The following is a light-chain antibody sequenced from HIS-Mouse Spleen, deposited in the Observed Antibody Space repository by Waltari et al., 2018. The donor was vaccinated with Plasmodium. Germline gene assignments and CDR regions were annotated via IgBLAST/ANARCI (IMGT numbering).Light chain of an antibody. J-gene: IGKJ3*01. V-gene: IGKV3-15*01. CDR3: QQYNNWSFT. CDR1: QNVSSN. Sequence: EIVMTQSPATLSVSPGERATLPCRASQNVSSNLAWYQQKPGQAPRLLIYGQAPRATGIPARFSGSGSGTEFTLTISSLQSEDFAVYYCQQYNNWSFTFGPGTKVDIK. CDR2: GQA.